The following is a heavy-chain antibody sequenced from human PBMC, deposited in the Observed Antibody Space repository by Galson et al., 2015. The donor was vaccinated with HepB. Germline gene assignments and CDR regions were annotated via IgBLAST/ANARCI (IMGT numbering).Heavy chain of an antibody. D-gene: IGHD2-2*01. CDR2: ISSNSSTI. V-gene: IGHV3-48*01. J-gene: IGHJ6*03. CDR3: ARDPGNIVVVPASKGTVLDYYYYMGV. Sequence: SLRLSCAASGFTFSRYSMNWVRQAPGKGLEWVSYISSNSSTIYQADSVKGRFTISRDNAKNSLYLHMNSLRAEDTAVYYCARDPGNIVVVPASKGTVLDYYYYMGVWGKGTTVTVSS. CDR1: GFTFSRYS.